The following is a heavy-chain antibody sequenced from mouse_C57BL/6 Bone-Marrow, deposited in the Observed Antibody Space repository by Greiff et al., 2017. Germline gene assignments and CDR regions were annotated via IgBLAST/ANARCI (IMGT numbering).Heavy chain of an antibody. D-gene: IGHD1-1*01. CDR1: GYTFTDYN. Sequence: VQLQQSGPELVKPGASVQIPCKASGYTFTDYNMDWVKQSHGKSLEWIGDINPNHGGTIYNQKFKGKATLTVYKSSSTAYMELRSLTSEDTAVYYCARADYGSSSWFAYWGQWTLVTVSA. CDR3: ARADYGSSSWFAY. CDR2: INPNHGGT. V-gene: IGHV1-18*01. J-gene: IGHJ3*01.